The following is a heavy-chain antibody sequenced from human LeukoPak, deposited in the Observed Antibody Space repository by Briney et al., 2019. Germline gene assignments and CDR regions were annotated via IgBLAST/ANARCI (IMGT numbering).Heavy chain of an antibody. J-gene: IGHJ3*02. Sequence: PSVTLSLTCAVSGGSISSGGYSWSWIRQPPGKGLEWIGYIYYSGSTYYNPSLKSRATISVDTSKNQFSLKLSSVTAADTAVYYCARDGRYYYAFDIWGQGTMVTVSS. V-gene: IGHV4-30-4*07. CDR2: IYYSGST. CDR1: GGSISSGGYS. CDR3: ARDGRYYYAFDI. D-gene: IGHD1-26*01.